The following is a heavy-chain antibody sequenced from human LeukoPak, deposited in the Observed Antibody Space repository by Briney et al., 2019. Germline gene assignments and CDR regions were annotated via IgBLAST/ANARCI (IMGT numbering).Heavy chain of an antibody. CDR3: ARDQLGADFDY. Sequence: GGSLRLSCAASGFIFSSYWMSWVRQAPGKGLEWVSSISSSSSYIYYADSVKGRFTISRDNAKNSLYLQMNSLRAEDTAVYYCARDQLGADFDYWGQGTLVTVSS. V-gene: IGHV3-21*01. CDR1: GFIFSSYW. J-gene: IGHJ4*02. CDR2: ISSSSSYI. D-gene: IGHD1-1*01.